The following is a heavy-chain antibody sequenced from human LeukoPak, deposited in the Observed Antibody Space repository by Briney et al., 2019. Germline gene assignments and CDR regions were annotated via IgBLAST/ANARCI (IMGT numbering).Heavy chain of an antibody. CDR1: GGSISCYY. CDR3: ARVLQENGSGSYYNPFDY. CDR2: IYTSGST. D-gene: IGHD3-10*01. J-gene: IGHJ4*02. Sequence: SETLSLTYTVSGGSISCYYWSWIRQPAGKGLEWIGRIYTSGSTNYNPSLKSRVTMSVDTSKNQFSLKLSSVTAADTAVYYCARVLQENGSGSYYNPFDYWGQGTLVTVSS. V-gene: IGHV4-4*07.